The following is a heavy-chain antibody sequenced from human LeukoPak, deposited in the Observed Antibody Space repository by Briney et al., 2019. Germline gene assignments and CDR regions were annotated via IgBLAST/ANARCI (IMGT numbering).Heavy chain of an antibody. CDR3: ARHWAAAGTDAFHT. Sequence: SETLSLTCTVSDGSISNYYGSWIRQPPGKGLEWIGDIYYSGSTNYNPSLKSRVTISIDTSNNQFSLNLSSVTAADTAVYYCARHWAAAGTDAFHTWGQGTMVTVSS. D-gene: IGHD6-13*01. J-gene: IGHJ3*02. CDR2: IYYSGST. CDR1: DGSISNYY. V-gene: IGHV4-59*08.